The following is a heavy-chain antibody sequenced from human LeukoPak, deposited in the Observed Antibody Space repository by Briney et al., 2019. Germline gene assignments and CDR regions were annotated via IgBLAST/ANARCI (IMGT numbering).Heavy chain of an antibody. CDR2: IIPMSDTA. V-gene: IGHV1-69*06. Sequence: SVKVSCKASGGTFSSYAISWVRQAPGQGLEWMGGIIPMSDTANYPQKFRGRLTITADIPTSTVYMELSSLRSEDTAVYYCAREDDTGRYMGDDAFDIWGQGTMVTVSS. CDR1: GGTFSSYA. J-gene: IGHJ3*02. CDR3: AREDDTGRYMGDDAFDI. D-gene: IGHD1-26*01.